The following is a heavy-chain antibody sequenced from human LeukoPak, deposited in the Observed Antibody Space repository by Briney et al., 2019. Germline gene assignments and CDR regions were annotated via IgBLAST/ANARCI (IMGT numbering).Heavy chain of an antibody. D-gene: IGHD2-2*01. Sequence: QSGGSLRLSCAASGFTFRSYEMNWVRQAPGKGLEWVSYISSSGSTIYYADSVKGRFTISRDNAKNSLYLQMNSLRAEDTAVYYCAREGYCSSTSCYVSAFDIWGQGTMVTVSS. CDR3: AREGYCSSTSCYVSAFDI. CDR1: GFTFRSYE. V-gene: IGHV3-48*03. CDR2: ISSSGSTI. J-gene: IGHJ3*02.